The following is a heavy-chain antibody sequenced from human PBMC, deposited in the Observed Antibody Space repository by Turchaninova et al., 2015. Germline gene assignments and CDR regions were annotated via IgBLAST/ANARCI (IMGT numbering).Heavy chain of an antibody. D-gene: IGHD5-24*01. Sequence: QLQLQESGPGLVKPSETLSLPCTVSGGSIPNNNYHWGWIRQPPGKGLEWIGNIYYSGSTYSNPSLKSRVTISVDTSKNQFSLKLNSVTAADTAFYYCARGVEMVTNLIGGDYFDYWGQGTLVTVSS. J-gene: IGHJ4*02. CDR3: ARGVEMVTNLIGGDYFDY. V-gene: IGHV4-39*07. CDR2: IYYSGST. CDR1: GGSIPNNNYH.